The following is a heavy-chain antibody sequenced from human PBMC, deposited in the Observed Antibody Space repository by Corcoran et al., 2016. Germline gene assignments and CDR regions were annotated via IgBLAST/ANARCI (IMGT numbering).Heavy chain of an antibody. CDR1: GFTFSSYS. D-gene: IGHD6-13*01. CDR3: ARARIAACTTTMLWGLDY. V-gene: IGHV3-21*01. Sequence: EVQLVESGGGLVKPGGSLRLSCAASGFTFSSYSMNWVRQAPGKGREWVSSISSSSSYIYYADSVKGRFTISRDNAKNSLYLQMNSLRADDTAVYYCARARIAACTTTMLWGLDYWGHGTLVTVSS. J-gene: IGHJ4*01. CDR2: ISSSSSYI.